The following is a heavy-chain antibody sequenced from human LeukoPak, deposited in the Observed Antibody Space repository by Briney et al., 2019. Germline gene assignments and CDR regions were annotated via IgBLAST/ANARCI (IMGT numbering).Heavy chain of an antibody. CDR1: GLTFSSYG. CDR3: AKDLNRIAVAGNFDY. CDR2: IWYDGSNK. V-gene: IGHV3-33*06. D-gene: IGHD6-19*01. Sequence: GGSLRLSCAASGLTFSSYGMHWVRQAPGKGLEWVAVIWYDGSNKYYADSVKGRFTISRDNSKNTLYLQMNSLRAEDTAVYYCAKDLNRIAVAGNFDYWGQGTLVTVSS. J-gene: IGHJ4*02.